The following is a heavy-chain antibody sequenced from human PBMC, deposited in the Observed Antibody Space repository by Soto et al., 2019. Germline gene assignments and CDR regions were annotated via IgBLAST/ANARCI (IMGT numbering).Heavy chain of an antibody. J-gene: IGHJ4*02. Sequence: EVQLLESGGGLVQPGGSLILSCAASGFPFSTSGILWVRQPPGEGLEWVSAIGHNANTNYRDSVKGRFTISRDNSRNTVFLQMSALRPEDTALYYCATARHCSSAACPAAEWGQGTLITVSS. V-gene: IGHV3-23*05. CDR2: IGHNANT. D-gene: IGHD2-2*01. CDR3: ATARHCSSAACPAAE. CDR1: GFPFSTSG.